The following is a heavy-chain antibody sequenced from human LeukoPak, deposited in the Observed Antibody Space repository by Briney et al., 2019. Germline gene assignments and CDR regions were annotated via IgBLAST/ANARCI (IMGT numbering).Heavy chain of an antibody. J-gene: IGHJ1*01. Sequence: NPSETLSLTCAVYGGSFSGYYWSWIRQPPGKGLEWIGEINHSGSTNYNPSLKSRVTISVDTSKNQFSLKLSSVTAADTAVYYCARTWVVVPAAIRYFQHWGQGTLVTVSS. D-gene: IGHD2-2*02. CDR3: ARTWVVVPAAIRYFQH. V-gene: IGHV4-34*01. CDR1: GGSFSGYY. CDR2: INHSGST.